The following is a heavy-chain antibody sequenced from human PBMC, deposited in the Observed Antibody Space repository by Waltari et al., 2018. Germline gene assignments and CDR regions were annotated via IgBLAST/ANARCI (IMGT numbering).Heavy chain of an antibody. CDR1: GFTFRDHG. Sequence: QVRLEQSGGGVVQPGGSLRLSCAESGFTFRDHGMLWVRQAPGMGLEGVALIWNDGTYKYYADFVKGRFSISRDNSKNMVYLQMNGLRAEDTAVYFCASMATTSDFDYWGQGALVTVSS. D-gene: IGHD4-17*01. CDR3: ASMATTSDFDY. V-gene: IGHV3-33*01. J-gene: IGHJ4*02. CDR2: IWNDGTYK.